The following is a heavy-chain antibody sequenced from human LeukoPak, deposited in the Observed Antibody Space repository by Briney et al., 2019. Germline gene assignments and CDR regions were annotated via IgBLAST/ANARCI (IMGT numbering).Heavy chain of an antibody. J-gene: IGHJ6*02. CDR2: IYYSGST. Sequence: SETLSLTCTVSGGSISSYYWSWIRQPPGKGLEWIGYIYYSGSTNYNPSLKSRVTISVDTSKNQFSLKLSSVTAADTAVYYCARGPLYSYYGMDVWGQGTTVTVSS. CDR1: GGSISSYY. CDR3: ARGPLYSYYGMDV. V-gene: IGHV4-59*01.